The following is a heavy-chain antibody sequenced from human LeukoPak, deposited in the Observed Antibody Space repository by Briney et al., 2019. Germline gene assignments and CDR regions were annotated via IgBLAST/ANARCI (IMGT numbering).Heavy chain of an antibody. V-gene: IGHV3-15*01. CDR2: IKSIPDGGTT. J-gene: IGHJ2*01. Sequence: TEGSLRLSCAASGFTFTDAWMSWVRQAPGKGLEWVGRIKSIPDGGTTDFSPPVKGRFTISRDDSKNTLYLQMNSLKTEDTAVYYCTTVGVRYWYFDLWGRGTLVTVSS. CDR3: TTVGVRYWYFDL. D-gene: IGHD2-8*01. CDR1: GFTFTDAW.